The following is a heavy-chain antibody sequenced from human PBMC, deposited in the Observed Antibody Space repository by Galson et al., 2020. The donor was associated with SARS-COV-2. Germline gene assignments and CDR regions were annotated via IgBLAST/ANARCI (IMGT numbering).Heavy chain of an antibody. J-gene: IGHJ6*02. CDR2: IYYSGST. CDR1: GGSISSSSYY. V-gene: IGHV4-39*07. CDR3: ARVASGRENDFWSGYLPPSAVYGLDV. D-gene: IGHD3-3*01. Sequence: SETLSLTCTVSGGSISSSSYYWGWIRQPPGKGLEWIGSIYYSGSTYYNPSLKSRVTISVDTSKNQFSLKLSSVTAADTAVYYCARVASGRENDFWSGYLPPSAVYGLDVWGQGTTVTVSS.